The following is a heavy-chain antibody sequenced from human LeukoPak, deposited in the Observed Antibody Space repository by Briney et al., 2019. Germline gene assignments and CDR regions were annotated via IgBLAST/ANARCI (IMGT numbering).Heavy chain of an antibody. D-gene: IGHD6-19*01. CDR3: ARGSRAVAGIKY. CDR2: IYYSGST. CDR1: GGSINTFY. V-gene: IGHV4-59*01. J-gene: IGHJ4*02. Sequence: SETLSLTCTVSGGSINTFYWSWIRQPPGRGLEWIGYIYYSGSTSYNPSLKSRVSMSVDTSKIQFSLKLSSVTAADTAVYYCARGSRAVAGIKYWGQGTLVTVSS.